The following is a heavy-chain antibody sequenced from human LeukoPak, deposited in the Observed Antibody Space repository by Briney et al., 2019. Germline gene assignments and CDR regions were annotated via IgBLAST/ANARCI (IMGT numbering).Heavy chain of an antibody. V-gene: IGHV3-9*01. CDR2: ISWDSGSI. J-gene: IGHJ6*02. CDR1: RFIFGDYA. CDR3: SKASRYSSGGMDV. Sequence: PGGSLRLSCEASRFIFGDYAMHWVRQAPGKGLEWVSGISWDSGSIGYADSVKGRLTISRDNAKNSLYLQMNSLRAEDTALYYCSKASRYSSGGMDVWGQGTTVTVSS. D-gene: IGHD3-10*01.